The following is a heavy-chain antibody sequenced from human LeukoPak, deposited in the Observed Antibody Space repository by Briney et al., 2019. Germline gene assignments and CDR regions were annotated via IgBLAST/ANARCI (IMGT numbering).Heavy chain of an antibody. Sequence: GSLRLSCAASGFTFSSYSMNWVRQAPGKGLEWVSSISSSSSYIYYADSVKGRFTISRDNAKNSLYLQMNSLRAEDTAVYYCARVYCGGDCYPDAFDIWGQGTMVTVSS. CDR1: GFTFSSYS. J-gene: IGHJ3*02. CDR3: ARVYCGGDCYPDAFDI. CDR2: ISSSSSYI. V-gene: IGHV3-21*01. D-gene: IGHD2-21*01.